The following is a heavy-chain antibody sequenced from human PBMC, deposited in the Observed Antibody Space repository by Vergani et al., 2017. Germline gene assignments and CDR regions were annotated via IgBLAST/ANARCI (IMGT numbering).Heavy chain of an antibody. CDR3: AREEAGGWGPAEH. D-gene: IGHD6-19*01. CDR2: INPNSGGT. V-gene: IGHV1-2*02. J-gene: IGHJ1*01. CDR1: GYTFTGYY. Sequence: VQLVQSGAEVKKPGASVKVSCKASGYTFTGYYMHWVRQAPGQGLEWMVWINPNSGGTNYAQQFQGRVTMTRDTTISTAYMVLRRLRSDETAVYYCAREEAGGWGPAEHWGQGTLVTVSS.